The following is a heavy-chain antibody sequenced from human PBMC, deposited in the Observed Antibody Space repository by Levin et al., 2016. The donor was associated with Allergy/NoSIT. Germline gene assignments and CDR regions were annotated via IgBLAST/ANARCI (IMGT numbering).Heavy chain of an antibody. J-gene: IGHJ6*02. CDR1: GGSISSYY. Sequence: SETLSLTCTVSGGSISSYYWSWIRQPAGKGLEWIGRIYTSGSTNYNPSLKSRVTMSVDTSKNQFSLKLSSVTAADTAVYYCAGAPFWSGYYALEPYYYYYGMDVWGQGTTVTVSS. D-gene: IGHD3-3*01. V-gene: IGHV4-4*07. CDR3: AGAPFWSGYYALEPYYYYYGMDV. CDR2: IYTSGST.